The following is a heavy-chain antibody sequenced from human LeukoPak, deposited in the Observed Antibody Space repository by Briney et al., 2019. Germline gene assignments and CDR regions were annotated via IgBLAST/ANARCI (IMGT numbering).Heavy chain of an antibody. CDR3: ARGGVAGPRDY. J-gene: IGHJ4*02. V-gene: IGHV3-48*03. Sequence: PGGSLRLSCAASGFTFSSYEMNWVRQALGKGLEWVSYISSSGSTIYYADSVKGRFTISRDNAKNSLYLQMNSLRAEDTAVYYCARGGVAGPRDYWGQGTLVTVSS. D-gene: IGHD6-19*01. CDR1: GFTFSSYE. CDR2: ISSSGSTI.